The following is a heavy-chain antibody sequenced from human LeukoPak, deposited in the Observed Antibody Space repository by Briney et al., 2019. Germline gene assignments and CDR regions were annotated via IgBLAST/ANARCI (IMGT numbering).Heavy chain of an antibody. D-gene: IGHD3-10*01. CDR2: INHSGST. V-gene: IGHV4-34*01. CDR1: GGSFSGYY. CDR3: VRDSLYYYGSGSYYLDY. Sequence: PSETLSLTCAVYGGSFSGYYWSWIRQPPGKGLEWIGEINHSGSTNYNPSLKSRVTISVDTSKNQFSFKLSSVTAADTALYYCVRDSLYYYGSGSYYLDYWGQGTLVTVSS. J-gene: IGHJ4*02.